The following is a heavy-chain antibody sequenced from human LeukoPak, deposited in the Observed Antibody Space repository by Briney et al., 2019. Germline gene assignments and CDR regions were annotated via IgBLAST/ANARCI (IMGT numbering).Heavy chain of an antibody. CDR2: IYSSGST. D-gene: IGHD3-3*01. V-gene: IGHV4-39*01. J-gene: IGHJ4*02. CDR1: GGSISSSSYY. Sequence: SETLSLTCTVSGGSISSSSYYWGWIRQPPGKGLEWIGSIYSSGSTYYNPSLESRVTISVDTSKNQFSLKLSSVTAADTAVYYCATNEWSGYYFEYWGQGTLVTVSS. CDR3: ATNEWSGYYFEY.